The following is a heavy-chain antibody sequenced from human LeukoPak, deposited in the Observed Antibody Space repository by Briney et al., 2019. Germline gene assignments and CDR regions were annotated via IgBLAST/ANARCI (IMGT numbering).Heavy chain of an antibody. D-gene: IGHD5-12*01. J-gene: IGHJ3*02. CDR1: GFTFSSYA. Sequence: GGSLRLSCAASGFTFSSYAMSWVRQAPGKGLEWVSDINGSGGSTYYADSVKGRFTISRDNAKNSLYLQMNSLRAEDTAMYYCARDQGGYNAFDIWGQGTMVTVSS. CDR2: INGSGGST. CDR3: ARDQGGYNAFDI. V-gene: IGHV3-23*01.